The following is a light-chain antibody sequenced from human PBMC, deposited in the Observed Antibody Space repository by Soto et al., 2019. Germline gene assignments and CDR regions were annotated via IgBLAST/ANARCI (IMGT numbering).Light chain of an antibody. CDR3: GSYTSTSTLGL. Sequence: QSALTQPASVSGSPGQSITISCTGTTSVVGGYDCVSWYQQYPGKAPKLIIYDVSNRPSGVSNRFSGSKSGYTASLTISGLQSEDEADYYSGSYTSTSTLGLFGGGTKLTVL. J-gene: IGLJ2*01. CDR1: TSVVGGYDC. CDR2: DVS. V-gene: IGLV2-14*03.